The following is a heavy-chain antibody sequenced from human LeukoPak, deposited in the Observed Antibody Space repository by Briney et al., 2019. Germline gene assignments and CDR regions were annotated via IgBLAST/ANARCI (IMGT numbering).Heavy chain of an antibody. CDR2: IYTSGST. D-gene: IGHD2-15*01. CDR3: ARASDGCSGGSCFDY. J-gene: IGHJ4*02. Sequence: SQTLSLTCTVSGGSISSGSYYWSWIRQPAGKGLEWIGRIYTSGSTSYNPSLKSRVTMSVDTSKNQFSLKLSSVTAADTAVYYCARASDGCSGGSCFDYWGQGTLVTVSS. CDR1: GGSISSGSYY. V-gene: IGHV4-61*02.